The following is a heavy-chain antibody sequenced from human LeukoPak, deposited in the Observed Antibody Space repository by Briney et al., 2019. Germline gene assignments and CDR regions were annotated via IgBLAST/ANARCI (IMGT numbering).Heavy chain of an antibody. V-gene: IGHV1-69*05. J-gene: IGHJ4*02. CDR3: ASSYDSSGYYFSYFDY. CDR2: IIPIFGTA. Sequence: GASVKVSCKASGGTFSSYAISWVRQAPGQGLEWIGGIIPIFGTANYAQKFQGRVTITTDESTSTAYMELSSLRSEDTAVYYCASSYDSSGYYFSYFDYWGQGTLVTVSS. CDR1: GGTFSSYA. D-gene: IGHD3-22*01.